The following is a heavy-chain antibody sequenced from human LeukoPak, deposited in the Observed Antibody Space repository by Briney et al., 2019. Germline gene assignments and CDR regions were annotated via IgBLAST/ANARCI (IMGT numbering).Heavy chain of an antibody. J-gene: IGHJ4*02. CDR1: GFTFSSYA. CDR3: AKKIVSTIGYNYFDY. D-gene: IGHD6-13*01. Sequence: GGSLRLSCAASGFTFSSYAMNWVRQAPGKGLEWVSTISDTGDYTFYADSVKGRFSVSRDDSKNTLYLQMNSLRAEDTAVYYCAKKIVSTIGYNYFDYWGQGTLVTVSS. V-gene: IGHV3-23*01. CDR2: ISDTGDYT.